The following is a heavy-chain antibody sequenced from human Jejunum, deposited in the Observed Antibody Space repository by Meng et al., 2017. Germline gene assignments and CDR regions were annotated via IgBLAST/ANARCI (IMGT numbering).Heavy chain of an antibody. Sequence: GESLKISCAASRFTFNSYWMHWVRQAPEKGLEWVADIECDGSEKYYEDSVKGRLTISRDNAKNSLYLQVNNPRTEETSVYCCVRPEYWSINWGQGTLVTVSS. CDR3: VRPEYWSIN. V-gene: IGHV3-52*01. CDR2: IECDGSEK. J-gene: IGHJ4*02. D-gene: IGHD6-6*01. CDR1: RFTFNSYW.